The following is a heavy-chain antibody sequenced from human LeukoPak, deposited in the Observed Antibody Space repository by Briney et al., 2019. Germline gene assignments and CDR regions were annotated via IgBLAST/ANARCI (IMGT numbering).Heavy chain of an antibody. Sequence: GGSLRLFCAASGFTFSSNSMNWVRQAPGKGLEWVSYITSSSSTIYYADSVKGRFTISRDNAKDSLYLQMNSLRDEDTAVYYCARGAAGMAYFDYWGQGTLVTVSS. V-gene: IGHV3-48*02. D-gene: IGHD5-18*01. CDR1: GFTFSSNS. CDR2: ITSSSSTI. J-gene: IGHJ4*02. CDR3: ARGAAGMAYFDY.